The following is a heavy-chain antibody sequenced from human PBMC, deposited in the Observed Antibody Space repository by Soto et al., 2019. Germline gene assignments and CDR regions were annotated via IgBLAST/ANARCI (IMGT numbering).Heavy chain of an antibody. Sequence: QLQLQESGSGLVKPSQTLSLTCAVSGGSISSGGYSWSWIRQPPGKGLEWIGYIYHSGSTYYNPSRKSRVTISVDRSRNQSSLKLSSVTAADTAVYYCAAGGGLPRYYWGQGTLVTVSS. V-gene: IGHV4-30-2*01. CDR2: IYHSGST. CDR3: AAGGGLPRYY. CDR1: GGSISSGGYS. J-gene: IGHJ4*02. D-gene: IGHD5-12*01.